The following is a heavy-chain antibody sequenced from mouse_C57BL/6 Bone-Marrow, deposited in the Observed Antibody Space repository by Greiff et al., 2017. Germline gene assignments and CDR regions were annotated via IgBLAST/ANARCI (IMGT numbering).Heavy chain of an antibody. CDR1: GYTFTSYD. D-gene: IGHD1-1*01. J-gene: IGHJ1*03. CDR2: IYPRDGST. CDR3: ARLEFDGSSGDWYFDV. Sequence: QVQLQQSGPELVKPGASVKLSCKASGYTFTSYDINWVKQRPGQGLEWIGWIYPRDGSTKDNEKFKGKATLTVATSSSTAYMELHSLTSEDSAVYFCARLEFDGSSGDWYFDVWGTGTTVTVSS. V-gene: IGHV1-85*01.